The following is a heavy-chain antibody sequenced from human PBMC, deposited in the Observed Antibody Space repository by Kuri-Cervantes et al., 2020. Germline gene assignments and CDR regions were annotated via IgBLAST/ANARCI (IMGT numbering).Heavy chain of an antibody. Sequence: GESLKISCAACGFTVSSNYMSWVRQAPGKGLEWVSVIYSGGSTYYADSVKGRFTISRDNSKNTLYLQMNSLRAEDTAVYYCARDSEYFDWLLPAGYYYGMDVWGQGTTVTVSS. J-gene: IGHJ6*02. CDR1: GFTVSSNY. CDR2: IYSGGST. D-gene: IGHD3-9*01. V-gene: IGHV3-66*01. CDR3: ARDSEYFDWLLPAGYYYGMDV.